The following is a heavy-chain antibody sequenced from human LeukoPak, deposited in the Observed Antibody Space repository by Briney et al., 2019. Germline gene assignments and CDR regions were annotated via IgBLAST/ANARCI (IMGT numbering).Heavy chain of an antibody. Sequence: GGSLRLSCAASGFTFSSYAMSWVRQAPGKGLESVSAISGSGGSTYYADSVKGRFTISRDNSKNTLYLQMNSLRAEDTAVYYCARASDSSGYGYWGQGTLVTVSS. D-gene: IGHD3-22*01. J-gene: IGHJ4*02. V-gene: IGHV3-23*01. CDR1: GFTFSSYA. CDR2: ISGSGGST. CDR3: ARASDSSGYGY.